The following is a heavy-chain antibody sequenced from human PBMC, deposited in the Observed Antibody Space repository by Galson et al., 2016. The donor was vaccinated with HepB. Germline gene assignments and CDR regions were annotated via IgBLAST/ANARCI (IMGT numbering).Heavy chain of an antibody. CDR1: GFSFSNSG. CDR3: GKHGGFDY. CDR2: ITRRGGAT. Sequence: SLRLSCAASGFSFSNSGMSWVRQAPGRGLEWVSGITRRGGATHYADFVKGRFTISRDNAKNTLYLYMNNLTAGDTAIYYCGKHGGFDYWGQGALVTVSS. J-gene: IGHJ4*02. D-gene: IGHD3-16*01. V-gene: IGHV3-23*01.